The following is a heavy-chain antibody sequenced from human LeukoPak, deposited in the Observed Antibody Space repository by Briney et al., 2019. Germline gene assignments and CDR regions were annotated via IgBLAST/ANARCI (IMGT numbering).Heavy chain of an antibody. D-gene: IGHD3-3*01. Sequence: GGSLRLSCAASGFTFSSYGMHWVRQAPGKGLEWVAVISYDGSNKYYADSVKGRFTISRDNSKNTLYLQMNSLRAEDTAVYYCTTMGFGVVGKDYYFYGMDVWGQGTTVTVSS. CDR3: TTMGFGVVGKDYYFYGMDV. J-gene: IGHJ6*02. V-gene: IGHV3-30*03. CDR1: GFTFSSYG. CDR2: ISYDGSNK.